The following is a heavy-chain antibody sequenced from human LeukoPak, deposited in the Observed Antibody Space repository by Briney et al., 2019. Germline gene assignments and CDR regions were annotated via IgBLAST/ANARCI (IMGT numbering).Heavy chain of an antibody. D-gene: IGHD3-10*01. CDR3: SYYYGSGSYPPFDY. J-gene: IGHJ4*02. V-gene: IGHV3-23*01. CDR2: ISGSGGST. CDR1: GFTFSSYA. Sequence: GGSLRLSCAASGFTFSSYAMSLVRQAPGKGLEWVSAISGSGGSTYYADSVKGRFTISRDNSKNTLYLQMNSLRAEDTAVYYCSYYYGSGSYPPFDYWGQGTLVTVSS.